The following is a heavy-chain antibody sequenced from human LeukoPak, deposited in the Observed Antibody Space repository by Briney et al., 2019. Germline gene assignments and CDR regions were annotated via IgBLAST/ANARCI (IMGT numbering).Heavy chain of an antibody. CDR2: IKQDGRER. CDR1: GFTLSSLW. Sequence: GGSLRLSCAASGFTLSSLWMSWVRQTPGKRLECVANIKQDGRERYYVDSVKGRFNTSRDNARNSLYLQMNSLRAEDTAVYYCASLPGGKTAALEFDLRGRGTMVTVSS. D-gene: IGHD6-13*01. V-gene: IGHV3-7*01. J-gene: IGHJ2*01. CDR3: ASLPGGKTAALEFDL.